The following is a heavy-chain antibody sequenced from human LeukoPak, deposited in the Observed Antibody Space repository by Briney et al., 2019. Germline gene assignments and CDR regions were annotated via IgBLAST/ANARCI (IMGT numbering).Heavy chain of an antibody. D-gene: IGHD1-26*01. CDR3: AKDMAVGATTVDGMDV. CDR1: GFTFDDYA. V-gene: IGHV3-9*01. J-gene: IGHJ6*02. CDR2: ISWNSGSI. Sequence: EPGGSLRLSCAASGFTFDDYAMHWVRQAPGKGLEWVSGISWNSGSIGYADSVKGRFTISRDNAKNSLYLQMNSLRAEDTALYYCAKDMAVGATTVDGMDVWGQGTTVTVSS.